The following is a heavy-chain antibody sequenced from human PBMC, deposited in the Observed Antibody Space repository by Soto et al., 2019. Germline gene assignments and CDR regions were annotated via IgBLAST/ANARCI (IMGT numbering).Heavy chain of an antibody. J-gene: IGHJ3*01. CDR2: ISYDGSNK. V-gene: IGHV3-30*18. Sequence: LRLSCAASGFTFSTYSMHWVRQAPGKGLEWVAIISYDGSNKYYADSVKGRFTISRDNSKNTLYLQMNSLRAEDTAVYYCAKDLVAFDVWGQGTMVTVSS. D-gene: IGHD2-8*02. CDR3: AKDLVAFDV. CDR1: GFTFSTYS.